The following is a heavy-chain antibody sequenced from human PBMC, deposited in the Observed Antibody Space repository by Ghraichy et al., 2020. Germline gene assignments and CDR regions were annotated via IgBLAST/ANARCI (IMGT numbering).Heavy chain of an antibody. CDR1: GFTFSSYW. J-gene: IGHJ4*02. CDR2: IKSDGSST. CDR3: ARGEMATVY. Sequence: LSLTCAASGFTFSSYWMYWVRQAPGKGLVWVSRIKSDGSSTGYADSVKGRFTISRDNAKNTLYLQMNSLRAEDTAVYYCARGEMATVYWGQGTLVTVSS. V-gene: IGHV3-74*01. D-gene: IGHD5-24*01.